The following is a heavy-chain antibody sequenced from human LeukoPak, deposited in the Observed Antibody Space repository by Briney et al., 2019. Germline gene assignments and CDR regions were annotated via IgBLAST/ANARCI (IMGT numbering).Heavy chain of an antibody. V-gene: IGHV3-23*01. J-gene: IGHJ4*02. Sequence: GSLRLSCAASGFTFSSYAMSWVRQAPGKGLEWVSGISDSGGSTYYVDSVKGRFTISRDNSKNTLSLQMNSLRAEDTAVYYCARAMATMVRGVSGYWGQGTLVTVSS. D-gene: IGHD3-10*01. CDR1: GFTFSSYA. CDR3: ARAMATMVRGVSGY. CDR2: ISDSGGST.